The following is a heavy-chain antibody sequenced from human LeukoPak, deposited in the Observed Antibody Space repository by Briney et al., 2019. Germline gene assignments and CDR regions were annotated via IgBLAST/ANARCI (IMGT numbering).Heavy chain of an antibody. V-gene: IGHV1-8*01. J-gene: IGHJ6*02. CDR2: MNPNSGNT. CDR3: ARGGSSGWYTFSYYYYYGMDV. CDR1: GYTFTSYD. D-gene: IGHD6-13*01. Sequence: ASVKVSCKASGYTFTSYDINWVRQATGQGLEWMGWMNPNSGNTGYAQKFQGRVTMTRNTSISTAYMELSSLRSEDTAVYYCARGGSSGWYTFSYYYYYGMDVWGQGTTVTVSS.